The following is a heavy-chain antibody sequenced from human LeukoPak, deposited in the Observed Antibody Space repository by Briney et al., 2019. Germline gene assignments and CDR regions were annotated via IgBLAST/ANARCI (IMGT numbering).Heavy chain of an antibody. CDR1: GFSLSTSGMR. CDR2: IDWDDDK. Sequence: SGPTLVNPTQTLTLTCTFSGFSLSTSGMRVSWIRQPPGKPLEWLARIDWDDDKFYSTSLKTRLTISKDTSKNQVVLTMTNMDPVDTGTYYCARMGEYSYGGSYYFDYWGQGTLVTVSS. CDR3: ARMGEYSYGGSYYFDY. J-gene: IGHJ4*02. V-gene: IGHV2-70*04. D-gene: IGHD5-18*01.